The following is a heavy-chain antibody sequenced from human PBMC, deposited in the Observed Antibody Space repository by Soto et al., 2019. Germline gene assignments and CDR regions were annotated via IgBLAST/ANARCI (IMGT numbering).Heavy chain of an antibody. D-gene: IGHD6-13*01. CDR3: ARGGYSSSWGNWFDT. CDR2: INAGNGNT. V-gene: IGHV1-3*01. CDR1: GYTFTSYA. Sequence: QVQLVQAGAEVKKPGASVKVSCKASGYTFTSYAMHWVRQAPGQRHEWMGWINAGNGNTKYSQKFQGRVTITRDTSASTAYMELSSLRSEDTAVYYCARGGYSSSWGNWFDTWGQGTLVTVSS. J-gene: IGHJ5*02.